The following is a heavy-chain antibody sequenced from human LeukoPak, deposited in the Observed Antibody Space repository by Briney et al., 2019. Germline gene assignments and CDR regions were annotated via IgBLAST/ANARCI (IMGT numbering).Heavy chain of an antibody. Sequence: SETLSPTCTVSGGPTSDYYWSWIRQPPEKGLEWIGYIHDSGRSDYNPSLKRRVSISVDTSKNQLSLKLSSVTAADTAVYYCARAHTNNWHVDYWGQGTLVTVSS. CDR2: IHDSGRS. J-gene: IGHJ4*02. CDR1: GGPTSDYY. V-gene: IGHV4-59*01. D-gene: IGHD1-1*01. CDR3: ARAHTNNWHVDY.